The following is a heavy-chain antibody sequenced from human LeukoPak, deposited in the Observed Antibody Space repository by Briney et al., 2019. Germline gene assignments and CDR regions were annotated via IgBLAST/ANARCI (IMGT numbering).Heavy chain of an antibody. CDR2: IKQDGSEK. D-gene: IGHD6-13*01. V-gene: IGHV3-7*01. CDR3: TRIAAAGFDC. J-gene: IGHJ4*02. CDR1: AFTFSSDW. Sequence: GGSLRLSCAASAFTFSSDWMSWVPQAPGKGLEWVANIKQDGSEKYYVDSVKGRFTISRDNAKSSLYLQMNSLRAEDTAVYYCTRIAAAGFDCWGQGTLVTVSS.